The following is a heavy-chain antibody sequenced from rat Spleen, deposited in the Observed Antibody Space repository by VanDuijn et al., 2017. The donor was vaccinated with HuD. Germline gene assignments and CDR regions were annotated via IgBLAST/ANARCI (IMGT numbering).Heavy chain of an antibody. CDR1: GFSLTSYH. CDR2: IWTGGNT. Sequence: QVQLKESGPGLVQPSQTLSLTCTVSGFSLTSYHVSWVRQSPGKGLEWMGVIWTGGNTANNSLLKSRLSISRDTSKSQVFLKMNSLQTEDTATYYCARVGYSSYVRYFDYWGQGTLVTVSS. J-gene: IGHJ3*01. V-gene: IGHV2-43*01. D-gene: IGHD1-2*01. CDR3: ARVGYSSYVRYFDY.